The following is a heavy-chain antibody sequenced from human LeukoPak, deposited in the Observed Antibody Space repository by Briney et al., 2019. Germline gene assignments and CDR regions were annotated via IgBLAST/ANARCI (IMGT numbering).Heavy chain of an antibody. CDR1: GGSISGYY. D-gene: IGHD3-16*01. Sequence: SETLSLTCIVSGGSISGYYWSWIRQPAGKGLEWIGRIYTTGSTNYNPSLRSRITMSVDTSKNQFSLRLTSVTAADTAVYYCAPGPYGGGPAYFDYWGQGTLVTVSS. J-gene: IGHJ4*02. V-gene: IGHV4-4*07. CDR3: APGPYGGGPAYFDY. CDR2: IYTTGST.